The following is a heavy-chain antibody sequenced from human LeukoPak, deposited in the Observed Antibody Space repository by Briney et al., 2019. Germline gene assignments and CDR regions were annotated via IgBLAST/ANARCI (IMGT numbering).Heavy chain of an antibody. D-gene: IGHD2-2*01. CDR3: AKAGDCSSTSCFPFYYYYYYMDV. CDR2: ISGSGGST. CDR1: GLTFSSYA. V-gene: IGHV3-23*01. J-gene: IGHJ6*03. Sequence: PGGSLRLSCAASGLTFSSYAMSWVRQAPGKGLEWVSAISGSGGSTYYADSVKGRFTISRDNSKNTLYLQMNSLRAEDTAVYYCAKAGDCSSTSCFPFYYYYYYMDVWGKGTTVTVSS.